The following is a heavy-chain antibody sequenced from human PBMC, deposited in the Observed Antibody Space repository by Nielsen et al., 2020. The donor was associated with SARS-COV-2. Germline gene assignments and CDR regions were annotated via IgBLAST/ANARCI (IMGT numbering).Heavy chain of an antibody. Sequence: SLTCAVSGGSISSSNWWSWVRQPPGKGLEWIGEIYHSGSTNYNPSLKSRVTISVDTSKNQFSLKLSSVTAADTAVYYCAREYFDWFRYYYYGMDVWGQGTTVTVSS. CDR1: GGSISSSNW. CDR2: IYHSGST. J-gene: IGHJ6*02. D-gene: IGHD3-9*01. V-gene: IGHV4-4*02. CDR3: AREYFDWFRYYYYGMDV.